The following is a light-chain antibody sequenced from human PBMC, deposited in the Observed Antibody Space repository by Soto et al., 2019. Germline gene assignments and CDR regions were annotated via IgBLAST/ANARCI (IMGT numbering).Light chain of an antibody. CDR2: DVV. Sequence: QSVLTQPPSVSGSPGQSVTISCTGTSSDVGGYNYVSWYQQHPGKAPKLMIYDVVKRPSGVPDRFSGSKSGNTASLTISGLQAEDDADYYCCSYAGSYTLVFGGGTKVTVL. CDR1: SSDVGGYNY. J-gene: IGLJ3*02. V-gene: IGLV2-11*01. CDR3: CSYAGSYTLV.